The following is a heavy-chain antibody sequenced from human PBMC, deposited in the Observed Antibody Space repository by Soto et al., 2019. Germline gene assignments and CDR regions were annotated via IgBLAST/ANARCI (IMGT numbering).Heavy chain of an antibody. J-gene: IGHJ4*02. Sequence: EVQLVESGGGLVQPGGSLKLSCAASGFTFSGSAMHWVRQASGKGLECVGRIRSKANSYATAYAASVKGRFTISRDDSKNTAYLQMNSLKTEDTAVYYCTRGSSGYSTIIDYWGQGTLVTVSS. CDR3: TRGSSGYSTIIDY. CDR2: IRSKANSYAT. D-gene: IGHD3-22*01. CDR1: GFTFSGSA. V-gene: IGHV3-73*02.